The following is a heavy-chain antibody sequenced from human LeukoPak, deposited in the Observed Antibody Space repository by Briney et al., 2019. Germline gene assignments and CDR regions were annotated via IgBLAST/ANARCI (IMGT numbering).Heavy chain of an antibody. CDR3: ARGINFWSGYLSRRGDEHFDY. J-gene: IGHJ4*02. CDR1: GYTFTSYY. Sequence: ASVKVSCKASGYTFTSYYMHWVRQAPGQGLEWMGIINPSGGSTSYAQKFQGRVTMTRDTSTSTVYMELSSLRSEDTAVYYCARGINFWSGYLSRRGDEHFDYWGQGTLVTVSS. V-gene: IGHV1-46*01. D-gene: IGHD3-3*01. CDR2: INPSGGST.